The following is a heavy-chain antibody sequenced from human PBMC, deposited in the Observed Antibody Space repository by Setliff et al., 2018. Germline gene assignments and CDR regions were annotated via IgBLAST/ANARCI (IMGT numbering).Heavy chain of an antibody. V-gene: IGHV3-23*01. CDR3: AKGVASSWYLYYYYMDV. D-gene: IGHD6-13*01. Sequence: PGESLKISCAASGFTFSSYAMSWVRQAPGKGLEWVSAISGSGGSTYYADSVKGRFTISRDNSKNTLYLQMNSLRAEDTAVYYCAKGVASSWYLYYYYMDVWGKGTTVTVSS. J-gene: IGHJ6*03. CDR2: ISGSGGST. CDR1: GFTFSSYA.